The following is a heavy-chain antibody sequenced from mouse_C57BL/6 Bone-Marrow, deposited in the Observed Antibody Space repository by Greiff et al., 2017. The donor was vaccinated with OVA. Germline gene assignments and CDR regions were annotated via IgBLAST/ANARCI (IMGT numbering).Heavy chain of an antibody. CDR3: SLLLRFGFAY. J-gene: IGHJ3*01. Sequence: VQLQQSGAELVRPGASVKLSCTASGFNIKDDYMHWVKQRPEPGLEWIGWIDPENGDTEYASKFQGKATITADTSSNTAYLQLSSLTSEDTAVYYCSLLLRFGFAYWGQGTLVTVSA. CDR2: IDPENGDT. D-gene: IGHD1-1*01. CDR1: GFNIKDDY. V-gene: IGHV14-4*01.